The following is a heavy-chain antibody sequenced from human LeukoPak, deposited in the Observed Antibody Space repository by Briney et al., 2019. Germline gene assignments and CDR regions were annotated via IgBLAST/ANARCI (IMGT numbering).Heavy chain of an antibody. CDR1: GLTFSNAW. V-gene: IGHV3-15*01. Sequence: GGSLRLSCAVSGLTFSNAWMTWVRQAPRKGLEWVGRITTKSDGGTTDYAAPVRGRFTITRDDSKSTLHLQMDSLKTEDTALYYCSTGIGTNDWWGQGTLVIVSS. D-gene: IGHD1-1*01. CDR2: ITTKSDGGTT. J-gene: IGHJ4*02. CDR3: STGIGTNDW.